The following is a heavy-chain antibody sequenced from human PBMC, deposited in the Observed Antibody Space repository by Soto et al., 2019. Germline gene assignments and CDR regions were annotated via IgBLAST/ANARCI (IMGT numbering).Heavy chain of an antibody. CDR2: ISSSSSYI. Sequence: GGSLRLSCAASGFTFSNYNMNWVRQAPGKGLEWVSSISSSSSYIYYADSVKGRFTISRDNAKNSLYLQMNSLRAEDTAVYYCARDPTYFYDSSGYYDYWGQGTLVTVSS. CDR3: ARDPTYFYDSSGYYDY. V-gene: IGHV3-21*01. J-gene: IGHJ4*02. D-gene: IGHD3-22*01. CDR1: GFTFSNYN.